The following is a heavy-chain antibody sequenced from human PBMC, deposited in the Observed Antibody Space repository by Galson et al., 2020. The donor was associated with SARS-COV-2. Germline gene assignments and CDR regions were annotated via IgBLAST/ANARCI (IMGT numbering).Heavy chain of an antibody. CDR3: ARRSQLRGGYYFDY. CDR2: ISSSSSYI. J-gene: IGHJ4*02. D-gene: IGHD1-7*01. Sequence: GGSLRLSCAASGFTFSSYSMNWVRQAPGKGLEWVSSISSSSSYIYYAASVKGRFTISRDNAKNSLYLQMNSLRAEDTAVYYCARRSQLRGGYYFDYWGQGTRVTVSS. V-gene: IGHV3-21*01. CDR1: GFTFSSYS.